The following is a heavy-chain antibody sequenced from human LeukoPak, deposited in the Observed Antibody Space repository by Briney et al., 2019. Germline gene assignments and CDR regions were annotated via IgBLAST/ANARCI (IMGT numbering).Heavy chain of an antibody. J-gene: IGHJ4*02. D-gene: IGHD4-17*01. CDR3: ARDPTVRIPSQYYFDY. CDR1: GYTFTSYY. V-gene: IGHV1-46*01. CDR2: INPSGGST. Sequence: ASVKVSCKASGYTFTSYYMHWVRQAPGQGLEWMGIINPSGGSTSYAQKFQGRVTMTRDMSTSTVYMELSSLRSEDTAVYYCARDPTVRIPSQYYFDYWGQGTLVTVSS.